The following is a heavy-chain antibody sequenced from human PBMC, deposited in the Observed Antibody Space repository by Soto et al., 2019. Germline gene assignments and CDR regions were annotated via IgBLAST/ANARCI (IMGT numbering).Heavy chain of an antibody. D-gene: IGHD4-17*01. CDR3: ARHPNYGDPYNYYYGMDV. J-gene: IGHJ6*02. Sequence: SETLSLTXTVSGGSISSSSYYWGWIRQPPGKGLEWIGSIYYSGSTYYNPSLKSRVTISVDTSKNQFSLKLSSVTAADTAVYYCARHPNYGDPYNYYYGMDVWGQGTTVTVSS. CDR2: IYYSGST. CDR1: GGSISSSSYY. V-gene: IGHV4-39*01.